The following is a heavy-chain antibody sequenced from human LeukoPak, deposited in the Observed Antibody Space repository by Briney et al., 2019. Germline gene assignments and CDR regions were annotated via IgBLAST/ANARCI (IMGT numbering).Heavy chain of an antibody. D-gene: IGHD6-6*01. CDR1: GFTFSSYG. J-gene: IGHJ4*02. V-gene: IGHV3-23*01. CDR3: ARGLSGYASSLGY. Sequence: GGTLRLSCAASGFTFSSYGMSWVSQAPGKGLEWVSAISGSGGSTYYADSVKGRFTISRDNSKNTLYLQMNSLRAEDTAVYYCARGLSGYASSLGYWGQGTLVTVSA. CDR2: ISGSGGST.